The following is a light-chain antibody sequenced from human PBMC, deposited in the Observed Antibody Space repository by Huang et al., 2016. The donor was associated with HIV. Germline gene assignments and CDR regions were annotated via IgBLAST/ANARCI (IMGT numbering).Light chain of an antibody. CDR3: HQYNDWPPELT. CDR2: GAS. J-gene: IGKJ4*01. CDR1: RNITTN. Sequence: EIVLTQSPATLSVSLGERATLSCRASRNITTNLAWYQQIPGQGPRLLVYGASTSATGVPARFSGSGSGTEFALTISSLQSQDSAIYYCHQYNDWPPELTFGGGTRVEI. V-gene: IGKV3-15*01.